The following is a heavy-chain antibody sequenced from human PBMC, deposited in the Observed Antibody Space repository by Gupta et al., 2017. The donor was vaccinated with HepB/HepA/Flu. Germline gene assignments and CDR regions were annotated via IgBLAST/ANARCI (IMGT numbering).Heavy chain of an antibody. CDR3: AHRVGGPIDY. Sequence: QINLKESGPTLVNPTQTLTLTCTFSGFSLTSGVGVGWIRQPPRKALEWLALIYWNDDKRYSPSLKSRLTIIKDTSKNQVVLIMTNMDPVDTATYYCAHRVGGPIDYWGQGTLVTGSS. CDR1: GFSLTSGVG. J-gene: IGHJ4*02. V-gene: IGHV2-5*01. CDR2: IYWNDDK. D-gene: IGHD3-16*01.